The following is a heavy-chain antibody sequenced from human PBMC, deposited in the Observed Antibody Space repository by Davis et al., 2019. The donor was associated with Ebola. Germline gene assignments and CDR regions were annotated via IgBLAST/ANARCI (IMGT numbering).Heavy chain of an antibody. CDR2: ISSSGSTI. D-gene: IGHD6-13*01. CDR1: GFTFSDYY. Sequence: GESLKISCAASGFTFSDYYMSWIRQAPGKGLEWVSYISSSGSTIYYADSVKGRFTISRDNAKNSLYLQMNSLRAEDTAVYYCARDRSLLSSSLADYWGQGTLVTVSS. J-gene: IGHJ4*02. V-gene: IGHV3-11*01. CDR3: ARDRSLLSSSLADY.